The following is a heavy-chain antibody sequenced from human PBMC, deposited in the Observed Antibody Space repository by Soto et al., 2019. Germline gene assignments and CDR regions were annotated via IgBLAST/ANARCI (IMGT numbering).Heavy chain of an antibody. CDR2: ISGSGGST. J-gene: IGHJ4*02. V-gene: IGHV3-23*01. CDR1: GFSYA. CDR3: ATSHLGLIAPLDY. Sequence: EVQLLESGGGLVQPGGSLRLSCVASGFSYAMNWVRQAPDKGLEWVSVISGSGGSTHYAESVRGRFSISRDISKNTLYLLMNSLRAEDTAIYYCATSHLGLIAPLDYWGQGTLVTVSS. D-gene: IGHD3-10*01.